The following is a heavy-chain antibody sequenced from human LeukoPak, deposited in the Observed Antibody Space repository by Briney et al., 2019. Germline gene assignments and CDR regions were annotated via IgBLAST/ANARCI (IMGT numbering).Heavy chain of an antibody. J-gene: IGHJ6*03. D-gene: IGHD6-13*01. V-gene: IGHV1-8*03. Sequence: ASVKISCKASGYTFTTYDINWGRQTTGQGLECMGWMNPNSRNTGYTQKFQGRVTITTNTSMSTVYKELSSLRSQDTAVYYWARGQWSSSWLITYYDYYMDVWGKGTTVTVSS. CDR2: MNPNSRNT. CDR3: ARGQWSSSWLITYYDYYMDV. CDR1: GYTFTTYD.